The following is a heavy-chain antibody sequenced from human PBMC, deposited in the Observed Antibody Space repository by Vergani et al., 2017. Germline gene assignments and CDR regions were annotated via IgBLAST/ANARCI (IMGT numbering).Heavy chain of an antibody. CDR2: IYHSGST. D-gene: IGHD3-10*01. CDR1: GGSITSGSFY. V-gene: IGHV4-39*07. J-gene: IGHJ4*02. CDR3: VRRNNVVRETDYFDY. Sequence: QVQLHESGPGLVKPSQTLSLTCTVSGGSITSGSFYWSWIRQPSGKGLEWIGRIYHSGSTYFHPSLKSRGTISVDKSKNHFSLSLSSVTAADTAVYYCVRRNNVVRETDYFDYWGQGILVTVSS.